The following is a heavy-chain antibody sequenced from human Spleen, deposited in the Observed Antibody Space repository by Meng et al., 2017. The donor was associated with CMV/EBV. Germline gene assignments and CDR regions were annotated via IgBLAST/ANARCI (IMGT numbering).Heavy chain of an antibody. J-gene: IGHJ4*02. CDR2: ISGSGAST. V-gene: IGHV3-23*01. Sequence: GESLKISCASSGFTFTTYAMTWVRQAPGKGLEWVSLISGSGASTHYAGSVKGRFTISRDNFKNTLYLQMNSLRVEDTAGYYCAKGYYGRSGYYFDHWGQGTLVTVSS. D-gene: IGHD3-22*01. CDR1: GFTFTTYA. CDR3: AKGYYGRSGYYFDH.